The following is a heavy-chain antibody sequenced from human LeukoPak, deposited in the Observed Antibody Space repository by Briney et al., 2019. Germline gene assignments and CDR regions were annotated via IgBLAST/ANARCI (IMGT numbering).Heavy chain of an antibody. Sequence: SETLSLTCTVSGGSISSSSYYWGWIRQPPGKGLEWIGSIYYSGSTYYNPSLKSRVTISVDTSKNQFSLKLSSVTAADTAVYYCARGWRGYGDYYFDYWGQGTLVTVSS. J-gene: IGHJ4*02. CDR2: IYYSGST. D-gene: IGHD4-17*01. CDR1: GGSISSSSYY. CDR3: ARGWRGYGDYYFDY. V-gene: IGHV4-39*07.